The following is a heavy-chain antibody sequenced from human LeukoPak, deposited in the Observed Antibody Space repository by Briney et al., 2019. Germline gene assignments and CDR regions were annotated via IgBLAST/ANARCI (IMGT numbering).Heavy chain of an antibody. CDR3: ARGGTIFWRPGMDV. CDR1: GFTFSSYW. CDR2: INSDGSST. V-gene: IGHV3-74*01. Sequence: GGSLRLSCAASGFTFSSYWMHWVRQAPGKGLVWVSRINSDGSSTSYADSVKGRFTISRDNAKNTLYLQMNSLRAEDTAVYYRARGGTIFWRPGMDVWGKGTTVTVSS. J-gene: IGHJ6*04. D-gene: IGHD3-9*01.